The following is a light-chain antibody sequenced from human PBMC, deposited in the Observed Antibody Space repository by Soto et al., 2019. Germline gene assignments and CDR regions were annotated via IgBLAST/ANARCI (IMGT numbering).Light chain of an antibody. CDR2: EAS. Sequence: IKMTQYHPTLCSSPGDRVTITCRASQRIGISFAWCQQKPGRAPKRLNYEASTLQRGVPSRFSGGGSGTEFTLNISGLQTVEFATYNCQQNEITSGTFGQGTRGE. J-gene: IGKJ1*01. CDR3: QQNEITSGT. CDR1: QRIGIS. V-gene: IGKV1-5*01.